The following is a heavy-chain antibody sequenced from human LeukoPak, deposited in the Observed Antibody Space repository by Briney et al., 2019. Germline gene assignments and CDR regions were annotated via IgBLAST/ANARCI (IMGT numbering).Heavy chain of an antibody. CDR1: GFTFSSYA. V-gene: IGHV3-23*01. J-gene: IGHJ4*02. CDR2: ISGSGGST. Sequence: QAGGSLRLSCAASGFTFSSYAMSWVRQAPGKGLERVSAISGSGGSTYYADSVKGRFTISRDNSKNTLYLQMNSLRAEDTAVYYCAKGSGSPPSEFDYWGQGTLVTVSS. CDR3: AKGSGSPPSEFDY. D-gene: IGHD3-10*01.